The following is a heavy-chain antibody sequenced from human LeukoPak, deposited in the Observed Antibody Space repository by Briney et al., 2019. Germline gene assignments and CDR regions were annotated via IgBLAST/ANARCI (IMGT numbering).Heavy chain of an antibody. V-gene: IGHV3-23*01. D-gene: IGHD4-23*01. CDR1: GFTFSTYA. J-gene: IGHJ4*02. Sequence: PGGSLRLSCAASGFTFSTYAMSWVRQAPGKGLEWVSAISGSGGSTYYADSVKGRFTISRDNSKNTLYLQMNSLRAEDTAVYYCAKDRDYGGNSGGIDYWGQGTLVTVSS. CDR3: AKDRDYGGNSGGIDY. CDR2: ISGSGGST.